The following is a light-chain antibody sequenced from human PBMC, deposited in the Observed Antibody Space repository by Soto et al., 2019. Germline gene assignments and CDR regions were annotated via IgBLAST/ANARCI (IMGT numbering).Light chain of an antibody. J-gene: IGKJ1*01. V-gene: IGKV3-20*01. Sequence: EIVMTQSPATLSVSPGERATLSCRASQSVSRNLAWYQQKPGQAPRLLIYGASSRATGIPDRFSGSGSGTDFTITTSRLEPEEFAVYYCQQYGRSWTFGQGTKVDIK. CDR1: QSVSRN. CDR2: GAS. CDR3: QQYGRSWT.